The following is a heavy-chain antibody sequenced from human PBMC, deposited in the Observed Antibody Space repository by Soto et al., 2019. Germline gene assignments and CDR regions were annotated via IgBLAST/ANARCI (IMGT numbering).Heavy chain of an antibody. Sequence: QVQLVESGGGVVQPGTSLRLSCAATGFLFSRFGMHWVRQAPGKGLEWVAVIVNHGGRKDYADSVRGRFTISRDNSRKTLFLEMSRLRVEDTAIDDEYDDNGLDSWGKGTLVTVYS. J-gene: IGHJ5*01. V-gene: IGHV3-33*01. CDR2: IVNHGGRK. D-gene: IGHD1-1*01. CDR1: GFLFSRFG. CDR3: YDDNGLDS.